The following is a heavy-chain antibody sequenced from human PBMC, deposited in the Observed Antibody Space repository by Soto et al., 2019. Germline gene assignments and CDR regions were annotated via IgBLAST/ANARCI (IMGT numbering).Heavy chain of an antibody. CDR3: ARSTMIGPARRLDS. J-gene: IGHJ5*01. V-gene: IGHV4-4*02. CDR2: VFRSGET. D-gene: IGHD3-10*02. CDR1: GFSVSSNDW. Sequence: QVQLQESGPGLVKPSGTLSLICSVSGFSVSSNDWWTWVRQPPGKGLEWIGEVFRSGETNSNPSLKSRVTMSVDMSKTPFSLTLNSVTAADTGIYYCARSTMIGPARRLDSWGPGTLVTVSA.